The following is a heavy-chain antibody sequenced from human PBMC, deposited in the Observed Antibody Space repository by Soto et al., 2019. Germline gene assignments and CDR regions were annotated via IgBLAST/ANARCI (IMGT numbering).Heavy chain of an antibody. J-gene: IGHJ2*01. CDR3: ARALHFDL. V-gene: IGHV3-48*01. Sequence: EVQLVESGGGLVQPGGSLRLSCAASGFTFSSYSMNWVRQAPGKGLEWVSYISGGSSTIYYAESVKGRFTISRDTAKNSLYLQMNSLRAEDTAVYYCARALHFDLWGRGTLVTVSS. CDR2: ISGGSSTI. CDR1: GFTFSSYS.